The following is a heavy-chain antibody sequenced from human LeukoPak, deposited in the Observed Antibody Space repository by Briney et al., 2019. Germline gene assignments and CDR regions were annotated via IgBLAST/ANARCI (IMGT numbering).Heavy chain of an antibody. CDR2: IFYSGRT. J-gene: IGHJ3*02. CDR1: GGSVSSGSYY. D-gene: IGHD1-7*01. CDR3: ARERTNDGFDI. V-gene: IGHV4-61*01. Sequence: SETLSLTCTVSGGSVSSGSYYWSWIRQPPGKGLEWSGYIFYSGRTNYNPSLKSRVTISVDTSKNQFSLKLSSVTAADTAVYYCARERTNDGFDIWGQGTMVTVSS.